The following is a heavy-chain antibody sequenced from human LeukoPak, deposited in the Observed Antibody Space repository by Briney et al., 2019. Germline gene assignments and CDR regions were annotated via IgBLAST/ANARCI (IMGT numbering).Heavy chain of an antibody. D-gene: IGHD3-10*01. V-gene: IGHV3-7*01. CDR2: IKQDGSEK. CDR3: ARADYGSGSYYPHDAFDI. J-gene: IGHJ3*02. CDR1: GFTFSSYW. Sequence: GGSLRLSCAASGFTFSSYWMSWVRQAPGKGLEWVANIKQDGSEKYYVDSVKGRFTISRDNAKNSLYLQMNSLRAEDTAVYHCARADYGSGSYYPHDAFDIWGQGTMVTVSS.